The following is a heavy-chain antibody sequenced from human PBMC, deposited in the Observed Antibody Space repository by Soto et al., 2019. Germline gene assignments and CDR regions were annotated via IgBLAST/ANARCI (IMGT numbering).Heavy chain of an antibody. D-gene: IGHD1-26*01. V-gene: IGHV3-23*01. CDR2: ISGSGGST. Sequence: EVQLLESGGGLVQPGGSLRLSCAASGFTFSGYAMRWVRQAPGKGLEWVSAISGSGGSTYYADSVKGRFTISRDNSKNTVYLQMNSLRAEDTAVYYCARRGSGSYYDYWGQGTLVTVSS. J-gene: IGHJ4*02. CDR1: GFTFSGYA. CDR3: ARRGSGSYYDY.